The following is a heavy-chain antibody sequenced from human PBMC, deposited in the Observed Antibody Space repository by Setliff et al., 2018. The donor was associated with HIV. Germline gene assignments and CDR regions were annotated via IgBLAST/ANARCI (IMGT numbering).Heavy chain of an antibody. D-gene: IGHD5-18*01. CDR3: ARDLRRYSYGQDGFDI. Sequence: ASVKVSCKASGYTVTDYYMHWVRQAPGQGLERMGWINPNSGGTKYAQKFQGRVTMTRDTSISTAYMELRTLGSDDTAVYYCARDLRRYSYGQDGFDIWGQGTMVTVSS. CDR1: GYTVTDYY. CDR2: INPNSGGT. J-gene: IGHJ3*02. V-gene: IGHV1-2*02.